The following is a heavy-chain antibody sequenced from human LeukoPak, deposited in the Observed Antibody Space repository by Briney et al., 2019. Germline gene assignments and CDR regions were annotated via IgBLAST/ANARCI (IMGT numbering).Heavy chain of an antibody. D-gene: IGHD3-10*02. Sequence: TSGGSLRLSCAAPGFTFSSYSMNWVRQAPGKGLEWVSSISSSSSYIYYADSVKGRFTISRDNAKNSLYLQMNSLRAEVTAVYYCAELGITMIGGVWGKGTTVTISS. V-gene: IGHV3-21*01. CDR2: ISSSSSYI. J-gene: IGHJ6*04. CDR1: GFTFSSYS. CDR3: AELGITMIGGV.